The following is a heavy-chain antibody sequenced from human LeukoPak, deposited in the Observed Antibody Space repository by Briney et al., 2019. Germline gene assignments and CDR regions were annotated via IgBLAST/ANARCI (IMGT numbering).Heavy chain of an antibody. CDR1: GFTFSSHA. CDR3: ARRVIPVAGIKYYFGY. CDR2: FSGTSGNA. Sequence: GGSLRLSCAASGFTFSSHAMSWVRQALGKGLEWVSTFSGTSGNAYYADSVKGRFTISRDNSKSTLYLQMNSLRAEDTAVYYCARRVIPVAGIKYYFGYWGQGTLVTVSS. D-gene: IGHD6-19*01. V-gene: IGHV3-23*01. J-gene: IGHJ4*02.